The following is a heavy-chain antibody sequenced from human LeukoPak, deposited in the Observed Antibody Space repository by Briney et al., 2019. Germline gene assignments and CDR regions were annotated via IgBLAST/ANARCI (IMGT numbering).Heavy chain of an antibody. Sequence: SETLSLTCAVSGYSISSGYYWGWIRQPPGKGLEWIGSIYHSGSTYYNPSLKSRVTISVDTSKNQFSLKLSSVTAADTAVYYCARRWHDSSGYYSGGAFDIWGQGTMVTVSS. CDR1: GYSISSGYY. J-gene: IGHJ3*02. CDR3: ARRWHDSSGYYSGGAFDI. V-gene: IGHV4-38-2*01. CDR2: IYHSGST. D-gene: IGHD3-22*01.